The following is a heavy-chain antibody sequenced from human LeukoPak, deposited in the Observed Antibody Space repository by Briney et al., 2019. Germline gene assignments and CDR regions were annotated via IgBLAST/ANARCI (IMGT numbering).Heavy chain of an antibody. CDR3: ARLYYDSSDYYYYFDY. J-gene: IGHJ4*02. CDR1: GVSISSYY. Sequence: SETLSLTCTVSGVSISSYYWSWIRQPPGKGLEWIGYIYTSGSTNYNPSLKSRVTISVDTSKNQFSLKLSSVTAADTAVYYCARLYYDSSDYYYYFDYWGQGTLVTVSS. V-gene: IGHV4-4*09. D-gene: IGHD3-22*01. CDR2: IYTSGST.